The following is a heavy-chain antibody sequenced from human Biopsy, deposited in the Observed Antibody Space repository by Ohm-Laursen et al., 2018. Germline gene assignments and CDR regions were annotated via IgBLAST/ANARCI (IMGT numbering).Heavy chain of an antibody. J-gene: IGHJ5*02. D-gene: IGHD3-22*01. CDR2: VSGYNGNT. CDR1: GYAFDTDG. Sequence: ASVKVSCKPSGYAFDTDGITWVRQAPGQGLEWMGWVSGYNGNTNYAQKLQGRVTMTIDTSTSTVYMELRSLRSDDTAVYYCTRGGYYYDSLAYYYWFDPWGQGTLVTVSS. V-gene: IGHV1-18*01. CDR3: TRGGYYYDSLAYYYWFDP.